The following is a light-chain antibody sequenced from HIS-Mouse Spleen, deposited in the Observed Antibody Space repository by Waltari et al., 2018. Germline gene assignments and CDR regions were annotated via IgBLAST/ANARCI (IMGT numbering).Light chain of an antibody. CDR3: YSTDSSGNHRV. CDR1: ALPKKY. V-gene: IGLV3-10*01. CDR2: EDS. Sequence: SYELTQPPSVSVSPGQTARNPCSGAALPKKYAYWYQQKSGQAPVLVIYEDSKRPSGIPERFSGSSSGTMATLTISGAQVEDEADYYCYSTDSSGNHRVFGGGTKLTVL. J-gene: IGLJ2*01.